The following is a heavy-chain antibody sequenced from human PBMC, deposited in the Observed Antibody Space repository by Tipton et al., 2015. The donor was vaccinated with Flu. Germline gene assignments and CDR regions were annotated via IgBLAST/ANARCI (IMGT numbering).Heavy chain of an antibody. CDR1: GFTFNSYS. CDR2: ISSSATYI. J-gene: IGHJ4*02. V-gene: IGHV3-21*01. D-gene: IGHD3-3*01. CDR3: AREKRFLEFNYFDS. Sequence: GSLRLSCTASGFTFNSYSIIWVRQAPGKGLEWVSSISSSATYIYYGDSVKGRFTISRDDGKNSVFLQMNSLRAEDTAVYYCAREKRFLEFNYFDSWGQGTLVTVSS.